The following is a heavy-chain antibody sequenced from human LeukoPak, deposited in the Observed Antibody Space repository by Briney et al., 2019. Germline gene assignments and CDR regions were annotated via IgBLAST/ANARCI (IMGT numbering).Heavy chain of an antibody. V-gene: IGHV3-66*01. Sequence: PGGSLRLSCAASGITVTSNHKSWVRQAPGKELEWVSVIYSGGSTYYADSVKGRFTISRDNSKNTLYLQMDSLRTEDTAVYFCAKLYNYGYINWGQGTLVTVSS. J-gene: IGHJ4*02. D-gene: IGHD5-18*01. CDR1: GITVTSNH. CDR2: IYSGGST. CDR3: AKLYNYGYIN.